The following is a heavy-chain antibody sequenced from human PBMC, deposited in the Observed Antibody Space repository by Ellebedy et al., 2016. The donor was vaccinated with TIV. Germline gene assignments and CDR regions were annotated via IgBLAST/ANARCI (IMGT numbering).Heavy chain of an antibody. CDR1: GYTFTGYY. V-gene: IGHV1-2*02. CDR2: INPNSGGT. J-gene: IGHJ4*02. CDR3: ARGSGSYGADFDY. Sequence: ASVKVSXXASGYTFTGYYMHWVRQAPGQGLEWMGWINPNSGGTNYAQKFQGRVTMTRDTSISTAYMELSRLRSDDTAVYYCARGSGSYGADFDYWGQGTLVTVSS. D-gene: IGHD1-26*01.